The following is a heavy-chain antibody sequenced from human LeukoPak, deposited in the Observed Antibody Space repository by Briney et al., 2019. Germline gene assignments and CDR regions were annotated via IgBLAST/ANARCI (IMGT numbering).Heavy chain of an antibody. CDR2: TFYSGST. V-gene: IGHV4-39*01. CDR1: GDSISGSSHF. CDR3: ARRGITYSRTFFDY. D-gene: IGHD6-13*01. Sequence: PSETLPLTCTVSGDSISGSSHFWVWIRQPPGKGLEWVGSTFYSGSTYYNPSLKSRVTISVDTSKNQFSLKVNSVTAADTALYFCARRGITYSRTFFDYWGQGTLVTVSS. J-gene: IGHJ4*02.